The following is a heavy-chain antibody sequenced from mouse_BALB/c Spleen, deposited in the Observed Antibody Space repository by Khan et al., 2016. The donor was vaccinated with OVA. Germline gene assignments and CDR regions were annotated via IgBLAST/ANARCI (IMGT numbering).Heavy chain of an antibody. D-gene: IGHD2-4*01. Sequence: QVQLKQSGPGLAAPSQSLSITCTISGFSLTTYGVHWVRQPPGKGLEWLVVIWSDGTTNYNSALKSRLTITKDNSQRQVFLKMNSLQTDDTAIYFCARQPYYHYSIMAYWGQGTSVTVSS. CDR1: GFSLTTYG. V-gene: IGHV2-6-1*01. CDR3: ARQPYYHYSIMAY. CDR2: IWSDGTT. J-gene: IGHJ4*01.